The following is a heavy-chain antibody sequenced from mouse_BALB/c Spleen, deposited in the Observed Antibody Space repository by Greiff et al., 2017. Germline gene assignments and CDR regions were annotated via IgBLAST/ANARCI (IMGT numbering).Heavy chain of an antibody. CDR1: GYTFTDYY. J-gene: IGHJ2*01. CDR3: ARELRGLYYFDY. V-gene: IGHV1-77*01. Sequence: VQLQQSGAELARPGASVKLSCKASGYTFTDYYINWVKQRTGQGLEWIGEIYPGSGNTYYNEKFKGKATLTADKSSSTAYMQLSSLTSEDSAVYFCARELRGLYYFDYWGQGTTLTVSS. D-gene: IGHD1-1*01. CDR2: IYPGSGNT.